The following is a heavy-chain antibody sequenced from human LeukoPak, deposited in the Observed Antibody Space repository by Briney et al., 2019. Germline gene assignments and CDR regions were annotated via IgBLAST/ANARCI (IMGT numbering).Heavy chain of an antibody. D-gene: IGHD2-15*01. Sequence: PGGSLRLSCAASGFTFSSYEMNWVRQAPGKGLEGVSYISSSGSTIYYADSVKGRFTISRDNAKNSLYLQMNSLRAKDTAVYYCARAMVVAAKNYWGQGTLVTVSS. V-gene: IGHV3-48*03. J-gene: IGHJ4*02. CDR1: GFTFSSYE. CDR2: ISSSGSTI. CDR3: ARAMVVAAKNY.